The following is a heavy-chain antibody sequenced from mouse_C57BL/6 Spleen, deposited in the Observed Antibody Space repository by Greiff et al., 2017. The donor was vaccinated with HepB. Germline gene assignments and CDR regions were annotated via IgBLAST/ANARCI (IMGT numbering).Heavy chain of an antibody. V-gene: IGHV1-42*01. J-gene: IGHJ2*01. CDR1: GYSFTGYY. CDR3: ARGPRGTYLDY. Sequence: EVQGVESGPELVKPGASVKISCKASGYSFTGYYMNWVKQSPEKSLEWIGEINPSTGGTTYNQKFKAKATLTVDKSSSTAYMQLKSLTSEDSAVYYCARGPRGTYLDYWGQGTTLTVSS. CDR2: INPSTGGT. D-gene: IGHD3-3*01.